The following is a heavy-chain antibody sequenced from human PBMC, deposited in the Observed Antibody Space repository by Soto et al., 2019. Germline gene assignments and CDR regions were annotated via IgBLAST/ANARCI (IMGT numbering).Heavy chain of an antibody. D-gene: IGHD3-22*01. J-gene: IGHJ2*01. V-gene: IGHV1-69*11. CDR2: IIPILGTT. CDR1: GGTFSSYS. Sequence: QVQLVQSGAEVKKPGSSVKVSCKASGGTFSSYSISWVRQAPGQGLEWMGGIIPILGTTNYAQKFQGRVTITADESTSTAYMDLNSLRSEDTAVYYCARGEMATSNIPLLLRWYFDLWGRGTLVTVSS. CDR3: ARGEMATSNIPLLLRWYFDL.